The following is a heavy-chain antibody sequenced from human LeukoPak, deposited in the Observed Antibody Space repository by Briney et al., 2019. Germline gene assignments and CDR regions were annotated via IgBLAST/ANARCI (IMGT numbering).Heavy chain of an antibody. CDR2: IWYDGSNK. CDR3: ARDQMYYDSSGYLDY. CDR1: GFTFSSYG. V-gene: IGHV3-33*01. J-gene: IGHJ4*02. D-gene: IGHD3-22*01. Sequence: GRSLRLSCAASGFTFSSYGMHWVRQAPGKGLEWVAVIWYDGSNKYYADSVKGRFTISRDNSKNTLYLQMNSLRAEDTAVYYCARDQMYYDSSGYLDYWGQGTLVTVSS.